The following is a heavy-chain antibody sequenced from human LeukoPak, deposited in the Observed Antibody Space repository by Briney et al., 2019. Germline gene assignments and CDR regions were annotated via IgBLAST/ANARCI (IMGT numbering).Heavy chain of an antibody. CDR2: IYHSGST. V-gene: IGHV4-38-2*02. D-gene: IGHD6-19*01. Sequence: SETLSLTCTISGYSISSVYYWGWIRQPPGKGLEWIGSIYHSGSTYYNPSLKSRVTISLDTSENQFSLKLSSVTAADTAVYYCARDLYSSGWGYFDYWGQGTLVTVSS. CDR1: GYSISSVYY. J-gene: IGHJ4*02. CDR3: ARDLYSSGWGYFDY.